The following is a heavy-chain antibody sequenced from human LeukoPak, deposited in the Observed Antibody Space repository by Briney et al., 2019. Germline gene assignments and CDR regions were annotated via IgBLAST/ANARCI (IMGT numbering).Heavy chain of an antibody. D-gene: IGHD3-22*01. V-gene: IGHV1-18*01. CDR2: ISAYNGNT. CDR3: ARPYYDSSAPPYDY. J-gene: IGHJ4*02. Sequence: ASVKVSCKASGYTFTSYGISWVRQAPGQGLEWMGWISAYNGNTNYAQKLQGRVTMTTDTSTSTAYMELRSLRSDDTAVYYCARPYYDSSAPPYDYWGQGTLVTVSS. CDR1: GYTFTSYG.